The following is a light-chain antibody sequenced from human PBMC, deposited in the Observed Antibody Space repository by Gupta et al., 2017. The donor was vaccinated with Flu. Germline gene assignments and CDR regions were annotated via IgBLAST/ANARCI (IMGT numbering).Light chain of an antibody. CDR1: EDVGRNF. Sequence: GTLSVSPGGSVTLSCRAGEDVGRNFLVWYQQKPGQAPRVLIYGTSYSAPGIPDRFSGGGSGTDFTLTINRVEPEDCAWYFCHQDKTAPYTFGQGTKLEIK. V-gene: IGKV3-20*01. CDR3: HQDKTAPYT. CDR2: GTS. J-gene: IGKJ2*01.